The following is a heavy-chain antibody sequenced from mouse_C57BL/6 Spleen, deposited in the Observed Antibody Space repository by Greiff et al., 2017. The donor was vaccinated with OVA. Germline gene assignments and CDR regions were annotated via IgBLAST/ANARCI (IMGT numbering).Heavy chain of an antibody. Sequence: QVQLQQSGAELVRPGASVTLSCEASGYTFTDYEMHWVQQTPVHGLEWIGAIDPETGGTAYNQKFKGKAILTADKSSSTAYMELRSLTSEDSAVYYCKRVYYGSAMDYWGQGTSGTGSS. CDR3: KRVYYGSAMDY. CDR1: GYTFTDYE. V-gene: IGHV1-15*01. D-gene: IGHD1-1*01. J-gene: IGHJ4*01. CDR2: IDPETGGT.